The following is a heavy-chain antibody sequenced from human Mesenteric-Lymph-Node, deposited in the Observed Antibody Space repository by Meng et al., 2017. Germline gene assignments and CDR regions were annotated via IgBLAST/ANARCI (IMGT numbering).Heavy chain of an antibody. CDR2: ISGSGPVT. CDR1: GFTFSSNG. J-gene: IGHJ4*02. CDR3: AKALTTVTTAVDY. Sequence: EVQLLESGGGLVHPGGSLRLPCAASGFTFSSNGMNWVRQAPGKGLEWVSSISGSGPVTYYADSVKGRFTISRDNSKNTLYLQMNSLKAEDTAVYYCAKALTTVTTAVDYWGQGTLVTVSS. D-gene: IGHD4-17*01. V-gene: IGHV3-23*01.